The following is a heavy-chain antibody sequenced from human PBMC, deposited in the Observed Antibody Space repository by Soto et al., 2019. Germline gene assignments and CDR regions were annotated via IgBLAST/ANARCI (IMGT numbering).Heavy chain of an antibody. Sequence: GASVKVSCKASGYTFTSYGISWVRQAPGQGLEWMGWISAYNGNTNYAQKLQGRVTMTTDTSTSTAYMELRSLRSDDTAVYYCARDSIAVADNWFDPWGQGTLVTVSS. D-gene: IGHD6-19*01. CDR1: GYTFTSYG. J-gene: IGHJ5*02. CDR2: ISAYNGNT. V-gene: IGHV1-18*01. CDR3: ARDSIAVADNWFDP.